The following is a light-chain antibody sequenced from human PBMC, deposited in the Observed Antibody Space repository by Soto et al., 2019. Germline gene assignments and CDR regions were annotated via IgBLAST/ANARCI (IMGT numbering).Light chain of an antibody. CDR2: EVT. J-gene: IGLJ1*01. Sequence: SVLTQPPSASGSPGHSVTISCTGTSSNVGAYEYVSWYQHHPGRAPKLILYEVTKRPSGVPGRFSGSKSGNTASLTVSGLQAEDEADYYCSSYAGSSVVFGTGTKVTVL. CDR1: SSNVGAYEY. CDR3: SSYAGSSVV. V-gene: IGLV2-8*01.